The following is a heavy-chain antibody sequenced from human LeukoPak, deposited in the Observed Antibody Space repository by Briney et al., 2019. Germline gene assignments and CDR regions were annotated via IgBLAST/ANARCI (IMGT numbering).Heavy chain of an antibody. D-gene: IGHD4/OR15-4a*01. CDR1: GYTFTSYG. Sequence: GASVKVSCKASGYTFTSYGISWVRQAPGQGLEWMGWISAYNGNTNYAQKLQGRVTMTTDTSTSTAYMELRSLRSDDTAVYYCARPMVPYYYYYGMDVWGQGTTVTVSS. CDR3: ARPMVPYYYYYGMDV. V-gene: IGHV1-18*01. J-gene: IGHJ6*02. CDR2: ISAYNGNT.